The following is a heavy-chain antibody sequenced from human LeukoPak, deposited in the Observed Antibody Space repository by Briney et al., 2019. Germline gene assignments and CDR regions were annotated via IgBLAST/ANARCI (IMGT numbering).Heavy chain of an antibody. CDR3: ARDLVAKDAFDI. CDR1: GFTFSNYW. D-gene: IGHD2-15*01. Sequence: GGSLRLSCTASGFTFSNYWIHWFREAPGKGLVWVSRINSDETNIRYADSVKGRFTISRDNAKNTVYLQMNSLRAEDTAIYYCARDLVAKDAFDIWGQGAMVTVSS. J-gene: IGHJ3*02. CDR2: INSDETNI. V-gene: IGHV3-74*01.